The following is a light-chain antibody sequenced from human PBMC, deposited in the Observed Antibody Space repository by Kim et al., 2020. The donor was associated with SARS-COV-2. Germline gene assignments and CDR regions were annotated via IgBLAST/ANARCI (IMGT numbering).Light chain of an antibody. Sequence: PGSIAGRSSQSILQHTGYNLLDWYLQKPGEPPQLLIYVGSKRASGVPDRCSGSGSGTDCTLKSSRVEAEDVGMYYCKQALLNPLTCGGGTKVDIK. J-gene: IGKJ4*01. V-gene: IGKV2-28*01. CDR2: VGS. CDR1: QSILQHTGYNL. CDR3: KQALLNPLT.